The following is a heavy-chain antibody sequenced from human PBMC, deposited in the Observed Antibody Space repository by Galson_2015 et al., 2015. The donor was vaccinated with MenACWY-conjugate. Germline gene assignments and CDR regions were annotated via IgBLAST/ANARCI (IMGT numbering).Heavy chain of an antibody. V-gene: IGHV3-30*04. D-gene: IGHD6-13*01. Sequence: SLRLSCEASGFTFSSFTMHWVRQAPGKGLEWVAVISYDGRNIHYADSVQGRFTISRDNSKNTLFLQMNSLREEDTAIYFCASGLYGSRLYGSDYWGQGTLVTVSS. CDR1: GFTFSSFT. CDR2: ISYDGRNI. CDR3: ASGLYGSRLYGSDY. J-gene: IGHJ4*02.